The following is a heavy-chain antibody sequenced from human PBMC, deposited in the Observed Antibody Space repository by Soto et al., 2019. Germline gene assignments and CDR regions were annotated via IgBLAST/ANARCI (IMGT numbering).Heavy chain of an antibody. D-gene: IGHD6-19*01. CDR3: AKGLSGWYYFDY. CDR1: GFTFSSYA. J-gene: IGHJ4*02. CDR2: ISGSGGST. V-gene: IGHV3-23*01. Sequence: GGSLRLSCAASGFTFSSYAMSWVRQAPGKGLEWVSAISGSGGSTYYAYSVKGRFTISRDNSKNTLYLQMNSLRAEDTAVYYVAKGLSGWYYFDYWGQGTLVTVSS.